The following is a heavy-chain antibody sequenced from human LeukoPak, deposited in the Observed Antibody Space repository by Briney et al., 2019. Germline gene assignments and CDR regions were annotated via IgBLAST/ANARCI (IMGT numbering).Heavy chain of an antibody. D-gene: IGHD5-24*01. CDR2: INHSGST. V-gene: IGHV4-39*07. Sequence: SETLSLTCTVSGGSISSSSYYWGWIRQPPGKGLEWIGEINHSGSTNYNPSLKSRVTISVDTSKNQFSLKLSSVTAADTAVYYCARERRWLQLNAFDIWGQGTMVTVSS. CDR1: GGSISSSSYY. J-gene: IGHJ3*02. CDR3: ARERRWLQLNAFDI.